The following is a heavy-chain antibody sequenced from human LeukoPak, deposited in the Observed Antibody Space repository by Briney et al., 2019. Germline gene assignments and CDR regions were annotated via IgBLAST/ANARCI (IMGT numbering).Heavy chain of an antibody. CDR3: TTGPYDYGSGTYYH. CDR2: IKSKTDGGTT. CDR1: GFTFSNAW. J-gene: IGHJ4*02. V-gene: IGHV3-15*01. Sequence: GGSLRLSCAASGFTFSNAWMSWVRQAPGKGLEWVGRIKSKTDGGTTDYAAPVKGRFTISRDDSKNTLYVQMNSLKTEDTAVYYCTTGPYDYGSGTYYHWGQGTLVTVSS. D-gene: IGHD3-10*01.